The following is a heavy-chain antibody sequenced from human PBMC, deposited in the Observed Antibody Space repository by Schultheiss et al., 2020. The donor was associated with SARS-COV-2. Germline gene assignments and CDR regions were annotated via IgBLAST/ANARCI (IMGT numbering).Heavy chain of an antibody. CDR1: GGSFSGYY. CDR3: ARGGPMVATVVDI. V-gene: IGHV4-59*10. CDR2: IYTSGST. D-gene: IGHD5-12*01. J-gene: IGHJ3*02. Sequence: SETLSLTCAVYGGSFSGYYWSWIRQPPGKGLEWIGRIYTSGSTNYNPSLKSRVTISVDTSKNQFSLKLNSVTAADTAVYYCARGGPMVATVVDIWGQGTMVTVSS.